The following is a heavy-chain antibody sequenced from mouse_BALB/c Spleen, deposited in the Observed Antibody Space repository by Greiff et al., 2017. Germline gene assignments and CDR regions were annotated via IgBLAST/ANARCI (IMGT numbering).Heavy chain of an antibody. Sequence: EVKLVESGGGLVKPGGSLKLSCAASGFTFSSYGMSWVRQTPDKRLEWVATISSGGSYTYYPDSVKGRFTISRDNAKNTLYLQMSSLKSEDTAMYYCARQGYGNYEDAMDYWGQGTSVTVSS. J-gene: IGHJ4*01. CDR1: GFTFSSYG. CDR2: ISSGGSYT. D-gene: IGHD2-10*02. V-gene: IGHV5-6*03. CDR3: ARQGYGNYEDAMDY.